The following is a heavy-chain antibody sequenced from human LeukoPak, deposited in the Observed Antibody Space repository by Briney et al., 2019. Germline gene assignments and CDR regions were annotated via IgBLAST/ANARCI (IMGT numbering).Heavy chain of an antibody. CDR1: GFTFSSYW. D-gene: IGHD3-22*01. Sequence: GGSLRLSCASSGFTFSSYWMTWVRQAPGKGLEWVANIKQDGSEKYYVDSVKGRFTISRDNAKNSLYLQMNSLRAEDTAVYYCAREGYDSSGYQPGYYYYYMDVWGKGTTVTISS. CDR3: AREGYDSSGYQPGYYYYYMDV. V-gene: IGHV3-7*01. J-gene: IGHJ6*03. CDR2: IKQDGSEK.